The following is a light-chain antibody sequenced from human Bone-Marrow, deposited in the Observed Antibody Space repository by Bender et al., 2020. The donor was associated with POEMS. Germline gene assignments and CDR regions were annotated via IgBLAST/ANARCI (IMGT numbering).Light chain of an antibody. CDR1: SNDIGSFDH. Sequence: QSTLTQPASVSGSPGQSVTISCTGTSNDIGSFDHVSWYQQHPGKVPNLIIYEVSQRPSGVSNLFSASKSGNTASLTLSGLQAEDEADYYCSSYTTSTTLVFGGGTTLAVL. V-gene: IGLV2-14*02. CDR3: SSYTTSTTLV. CDR2: EVS. J-gene: IGLJ2*01.